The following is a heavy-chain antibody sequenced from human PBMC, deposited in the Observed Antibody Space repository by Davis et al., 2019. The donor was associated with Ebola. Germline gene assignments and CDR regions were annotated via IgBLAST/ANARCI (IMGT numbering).Heavy chain of an antibody. D-gene: IGHD1-26*01. J-gene: IGHJ4*02. CDR1: GYTFTGYY. CDR2: INPNSGGT. V-gene: IGHV1-2*06. CDR3: ARDRVGDYSFDY. Sequence: ASVKVSCKASGYTFTGYYMHWVRQAPGQGLEWMGRINPNSGGTNYAQELQGRVTMTTDISTRTAYMELRSLRSDDTSVYYCARDRVGDYSFDYWGQGTLVTVSS.